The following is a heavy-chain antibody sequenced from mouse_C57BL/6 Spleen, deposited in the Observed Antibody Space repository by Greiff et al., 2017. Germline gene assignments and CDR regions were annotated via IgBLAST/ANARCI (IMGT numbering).Heavy chain of an antibody. CDR3: ARGGAYDYDEWFAY. J-gene: IGHJ3*01. Sequence: VKLMESGPELVKPGASVKISCKASGYAFSSSWMNWVKQRPGKGLEWIGRIYPGDGDTNYNGKFKGKATLTADKSSSTAYMQLSSLTSEDSAVYFCARGGAYDYDEWFAYWGKGTLVTVAA. CDR2: IYPGDGDT. CDR1: GYAFSSSW. V-gene: IGHV1-82*01. D-gene: IGHD2-4*01.